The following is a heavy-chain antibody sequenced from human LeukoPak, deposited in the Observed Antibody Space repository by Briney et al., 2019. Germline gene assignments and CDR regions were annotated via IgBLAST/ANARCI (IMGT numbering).Heavy chain of an antibody. Sequence: SETLSLTCAVSGGSVNSGTHSWNWIRQPPGKGLEWIGQINHTGGTNYNPSLKSRVTTSVDTSKNQFSLKLSSVTAADTAVYYCARGGTTYVWGSYRYTFDYWGQGTLVTVSS. CDR2: INHTGGT. D-gene: IGHD3-16*02. CDR3: ARGGTTYVWGSYRYTFDY. CDR1: GGSVNSGTHS. V-gene: IGHV4-61*01. J-gene: IGHJ4*02.